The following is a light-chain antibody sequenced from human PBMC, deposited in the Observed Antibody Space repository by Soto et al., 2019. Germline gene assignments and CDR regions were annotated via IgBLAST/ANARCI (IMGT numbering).Light chain of an antibody. V-gene: IGLV2-14*01. CDR2: QVT. CDR1: SSDFDLYKY. J-gene: IGLJ2*01. CDR3: SSYTSTNTVV. Sequence: QSALTQPASVSGSPGQSITISCTGTSSDFDLYKYVSWYQQHPGKAPKLMIYQVTNRPSGVSNRFSGSKSGNTASLTISGLQAEDEADYYCSSYTSTNTVVFGGGTKLTVL.